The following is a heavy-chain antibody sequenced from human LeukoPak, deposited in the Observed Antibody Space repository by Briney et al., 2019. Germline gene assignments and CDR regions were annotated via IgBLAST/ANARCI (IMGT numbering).Heavy chain of an antibody. CDR2: IYYTGIS. V-gene: IGHV4-39*07. J-gene: IGHJ3*02. D-gene: IGHD2-8*01. CDR3: VRADYNGGNPGSFDI. CDR1: GASITIGAESYH. Sequence: PSETLSLTCTVSGASITIGAESYHWGWISQPPGKGLEWIGTIYYTGISYYNPSLESRVTSSLDTSKNQFSLTLNSVTAADTAVYYCVRADYNGGNPGSFDIWGRGTMVTVSS.